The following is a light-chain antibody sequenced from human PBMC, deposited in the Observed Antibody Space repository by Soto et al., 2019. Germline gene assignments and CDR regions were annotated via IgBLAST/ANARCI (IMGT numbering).Light chain of an antibody. CDR1: GSDVGGYNY. CDR3: SSYRTTNTVV. CDR2: EVS. Sequence: QLVLTQPASVSGSFGQSITISCTGTGSDVGGYNYVSWYQQYPGKAPKVMIYEVSIRPSGVSTRFSGSKSGNTASLSISGLQAEDEAEYYCSSYRTTNTVVFGGGTNVTVL. J-gene: IGLJ3*02. V-gene: IGLV2-14*01.